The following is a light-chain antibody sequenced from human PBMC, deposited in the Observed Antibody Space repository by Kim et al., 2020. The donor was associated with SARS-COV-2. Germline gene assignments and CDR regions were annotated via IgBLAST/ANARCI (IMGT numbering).Light chain of an antibody. Sequence: SYELTQPSSVSVSPGQTARITCSGDVLAKKYARWFQQKPGQAPVVVIYKDSERPSGIPERFSGSSSGTTVTFTISRAQVEDEADYYCYSAADNNLVFGGGTQLTVL. CDR2: KDS. CDR1: VLAKKY. CDR3: YSAADNNLV. V-gene: IGLV3-27*01. J-gene: IGLJ3*02.